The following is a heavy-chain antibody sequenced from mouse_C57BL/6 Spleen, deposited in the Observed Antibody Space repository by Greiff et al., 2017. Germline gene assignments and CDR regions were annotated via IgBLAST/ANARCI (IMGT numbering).Heavy chain of an antibody. CDR1: GYSFTDYY. CDR2: IYPICGTT. J-gene: IGHJ4*01. V-gene: IGHV1-39*01. D-gene: IGHD1-1*01. Sequence: VQLQQSGPELVKPGASVKISCKASGYSFTDYYINWVKQSTGKRLEWIGVIYPICGTTSYNEKFKGKATLTADESSSTAYMQLSSLTSEDSAVYCCASGLRDAMDYWGQGTSVTVSS. CDR3: ASGLRDAMDY.